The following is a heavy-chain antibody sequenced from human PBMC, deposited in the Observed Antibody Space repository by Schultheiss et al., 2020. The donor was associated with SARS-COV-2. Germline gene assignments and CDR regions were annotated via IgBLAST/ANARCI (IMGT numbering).Heavy chain of an antibody. CDR2: IYYSGST. D-gene: IGHD2-15*01. CDR1: GGSISSYY. CDR3: ARDTRAYCSGGSCNWFDP. Sequence: SQTLSLTCTVSGGSISSYYWSWIRQPPGKGLEWIGYIYYSGSTNYNPSLKSRVTISVDTSKNQFSLNLRSVTAADTAIYYCARDTRAYCSGGSCNWFDPWGQGTLVTVSS. J-gene: IGHJ5*02. V-gene: IGHV4-59*12.